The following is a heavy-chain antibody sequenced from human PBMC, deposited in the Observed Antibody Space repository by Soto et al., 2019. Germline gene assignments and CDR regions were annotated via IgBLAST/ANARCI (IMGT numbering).Heavy chain of an antibody. Sequence: EVQLLESGGGLVQPGGSLRLSCAASGFTFSSYAMSWVRQAPGKGLEWVSAISGSGGSTYYAYSVKGRFTISRDNSKNTLYLQMNSLRAEDTAVYYCAKDRGYSSGYFDLWGRGTLVTVSS. CDR3: AKDRGYSSGYFDL. J-gene: IGHJ2*01. V-gene: IGHV3-23*01. D-gene: IGHD6-19*01. CDR2: ISGSGGST. CDR1: GFTFSSYA.